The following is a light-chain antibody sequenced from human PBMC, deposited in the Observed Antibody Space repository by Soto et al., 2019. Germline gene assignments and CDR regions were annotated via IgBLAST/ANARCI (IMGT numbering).Light chain of an antibody. CDR2: CAS. Sequence: TVLTQSPDTLSLSPGGRATLSCRASSSVSSRDLAWYQQKPGQGPRLLMYCASNRATGIPDRFGGSGSGTEFTLTISRLEPEDSAVYYCQQFGTSPLTFGGGTKVEIK. V-gene: IGKV3-20*01. J-gene: IGKJ4*01. CDR1: SSVSSRD. CDR3: QQFGTSPLT.